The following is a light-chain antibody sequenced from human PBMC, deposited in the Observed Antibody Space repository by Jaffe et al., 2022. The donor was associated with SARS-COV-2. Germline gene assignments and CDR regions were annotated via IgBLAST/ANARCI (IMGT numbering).Light chain of an antibody. CDR3: QSLTDFPLT. V-gene: IGKV1-9*01. J-gene: IGKJ4*01. Sequence: DIQLTQSPPFLSASVGDGVTITCRASQGISSYLAWYQQKPGTAPKLLIYAASTLQSGVPSRFSGSGSGTEFTLTISSLQPEDFGTYYCQSLTDFPLTFGGGTKVEIK. CDR1: QGISSY. CDR2: AAS.